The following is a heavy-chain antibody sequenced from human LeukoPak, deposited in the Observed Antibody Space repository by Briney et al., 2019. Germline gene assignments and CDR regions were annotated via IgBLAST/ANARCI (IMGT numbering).Heavy chain of an antibody. Sequence: GGSLRLSCAVSGFNVSNNYMCWVRQAPGKGLEWVSVFYAGGNTYYADSVKGRFTISRDNSKNTLYLQMNSLRAEDTAIYYCAKDYSTSWWFHYWGQGTLVTVSS. CDR1: GFNVSNNY. V-gene: IGHV3-53*01. CDR2: FYAGGNT. D-gene: IGHD6-13*01. CDR3: AKDYSTSWWFHY. J-gene: IGHJ4*02.